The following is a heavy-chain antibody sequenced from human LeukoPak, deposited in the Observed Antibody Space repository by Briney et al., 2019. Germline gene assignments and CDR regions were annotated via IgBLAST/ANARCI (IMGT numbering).Heavy chain of an antibody. V-gene: IGHV3-53*01. CDR2: IYSSGST. D-gene: IGHD3-22*01. CDR1: GFTATTNY. Sequence: GGSLRLSCAGSGFTATTNYMSWVRQPPGKGLEWVSVIYSSGSTSYADSVKGRFTISRDSSKNTVYLQMNSLRAEDTAVYYCLLEYCDSSGTRTRDYWGQGTLVTVSS. CDR3: LLEYCDSSGTRTRDY. J-gene: IGHJ4*02.